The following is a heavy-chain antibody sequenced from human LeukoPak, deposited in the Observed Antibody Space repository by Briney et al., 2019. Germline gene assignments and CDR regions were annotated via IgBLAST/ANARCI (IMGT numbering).Heavy chain of an antibody. Sequence: GGSLRLSCAASGFTFSSYSMNWVRQAPGKGLEWVSYISSSSSTIYYADSVKGRFTISRDNAKNSLYLQMNSLRAEDTAVYYCARERLAMGYWGQGTLVTVSS. D-gene: IGHD3-3*02. CDR2: ISSSSSTI. CDR3: ARERLAMGY. V-gene: IGHV3-48*04. CDR1: GFTFSSYS. J-gene: IGHJ4*02.